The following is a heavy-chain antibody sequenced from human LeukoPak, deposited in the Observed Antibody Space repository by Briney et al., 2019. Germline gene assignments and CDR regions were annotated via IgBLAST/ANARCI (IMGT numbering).Heavy chain of an antibody. Sequence: PGGSLRLSCAASGFTFSNAWLSWVRQTPGKGLEWVGRIKSKKFGETTDYAAPVKGRFTISRDDSKSMLYLQMNSLKTEDTAVFYCTASDTPGVDYWGRGTLLTVSS. V-gene: IGHV3-15*01. CDR1: GFTFSNAW. D-gene: IGHD5-18*01. CDR2: IKSKKFGETT. J-gene: IGHJ4*02. CDR3: TASDTPGVDY.